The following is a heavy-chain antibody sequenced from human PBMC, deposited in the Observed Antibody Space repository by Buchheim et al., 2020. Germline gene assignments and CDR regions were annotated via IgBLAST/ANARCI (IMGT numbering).Heavy chain of an antibody. D-gene: IGHD5-12*01. J-gene: IGHJ4*02. V-gene: IGHV3-23*01. Sequence: EVQLLESGGGLVQPGGSLRLSCEASGFTFSNYAMTWVRQAPGKGLEWVSVLSAGGDTDYADSVKGRFTISRDTSKNTLSLQMNSLRAEDTAIYYCAKVRAHSGFDYFHYWGQGTL. CDR3: AKVRAHSGFDYFHY. CDR2: LSAGGDT. CDR1: GFTFSNYA.